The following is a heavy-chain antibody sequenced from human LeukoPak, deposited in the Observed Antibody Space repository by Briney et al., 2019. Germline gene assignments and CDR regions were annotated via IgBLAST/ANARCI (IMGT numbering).Heavy chain of an antibody. V-gene: IGHV3-13*01. D-gene: IGHD2-21*01. CDR3: ARGDVGFDP. Sequence: GGSLRLSCTASGFTFSSYDMHWVRQPTGEGLEWVSGIGRAGDTYYLGSVKGRFTISRENAKNSLYLQMNSLRVGDTAVYYCARGDVGFDPWGQGTLVTVSS. CDR1: GFTFSSYD. J-gene: IGHJ5*02. CDR2: IGRAGDT.